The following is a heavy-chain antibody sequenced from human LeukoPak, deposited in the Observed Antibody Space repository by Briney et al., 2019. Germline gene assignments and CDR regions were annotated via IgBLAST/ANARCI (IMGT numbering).Heavy chain of an antibody. V-gene: IGHV3-23*01. CDR3: VKEKLAYCGGDCFGEYFQD. J-gene: IGHJ1*01. Sequence: GGSLRLSCAAAGITFDSYAMSWVRQAPGKGLEWISVISGRGGRTSYADSVKGRFIISRNNSKNTLHLQMHSLRAEDTAVYYSVKEKLAYCGGDCFGEYFQDWGQGTLVTVSS. CDR1: GITFDSYA. D-gene: IGHD2-21*02. CDR2: ISGRGGRT.